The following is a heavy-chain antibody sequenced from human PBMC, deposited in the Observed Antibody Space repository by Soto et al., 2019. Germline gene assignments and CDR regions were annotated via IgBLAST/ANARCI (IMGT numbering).Heavy chain of an antibody. CDR3: VKEGYYYDSSGYYYGWFDP. J-gene: IGHJ5*02. D-gene: IGHD3-22*01. V-gene: IGHV3-64D*06. CDR2: ISSNGGST. Sequence: GGSLRLSCTPSGFTFSSHAMTGVRQAPGQGLEYVSAISSNGGSTYYADSVKGRFTISRDNSKNTLYLQMSSLRAEDTAVYYCVKEGYYYDSSGYYYGWFDPWGQGTLVTVSS. CDR1: GFTFSSHA.